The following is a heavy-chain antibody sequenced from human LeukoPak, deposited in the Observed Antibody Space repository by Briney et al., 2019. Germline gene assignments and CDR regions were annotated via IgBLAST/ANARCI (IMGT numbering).Heavy chain of an antibody. CDR2: FDPEDGET. CDR3: AAATLSIMVPGAFDI. CDR1: GYTLTELS. V-gene: IGHV1-24*01. D-gene: IGHD2-8*01. J-gene: IGHJ3*02. Sequence: GASVKVSCKVSGYTLTELSMHWVRQAPGKGLEWMGGFDPEDGETICAQKFQGRVTMTEDTSTDTAYMELSSLRSEDTAVYYCAAATLSIMVPGAFDIWGQGTMVTVSS.